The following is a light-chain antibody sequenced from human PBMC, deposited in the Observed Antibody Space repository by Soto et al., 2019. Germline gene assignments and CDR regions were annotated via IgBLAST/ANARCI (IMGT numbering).Light chain of an antibody. J-gene: IGKJ3*01. CDR3: QQYGRSPFT. CDR2: GAS. CDR1: QSISSW. V-gene: IGKV3-20*01. Sequence: TQSPSTLSPSVGDRVTITCRASQSISSWLAWYQQKPGQAPRLLIYGASSRATGVPDRFSASGSGTDFTLTISRLEPEDFAVYYCQQYGRSPFTFGPGTKVDIK.